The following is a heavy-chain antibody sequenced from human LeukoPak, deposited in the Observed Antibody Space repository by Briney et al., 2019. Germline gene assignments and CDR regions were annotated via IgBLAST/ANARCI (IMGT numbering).Heavy chain of an antibody. CDR2: INPSGGST. Sequence: ASSVNVSCKASGYTFTSYYMHWVRQAPGQGLEWMGIINPSGGSTTYAQKFQGRVTMTRDTSTSTVYMELSSLRSEDTAVYYCARSGAPRNNFGDYRGDYWGQGTLVTVSS. J-gene: IGHJ4*02. CDR1: GYTFTSYY. D-gene: IGHD4-17*01. V-gene: IGHV1-46*01. CDR3: ARSGAPRNNFGDYRGDY.